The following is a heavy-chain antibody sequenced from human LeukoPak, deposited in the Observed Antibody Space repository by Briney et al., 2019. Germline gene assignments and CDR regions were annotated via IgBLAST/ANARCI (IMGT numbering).Heavy chain of an antibody. CDR1: GFTFSSYA. CDR2: ISDSGGST. Sequence: PGGSLRLSCAASGFTFSSYAMSWVRQAPGKGLEWVSAISDSGGSTDYADSVKGRFTISRDNSKNTLYLQMNSLRAEDTAVYYCAKDRPGSTVTTWAAFDIWGQGTMVTVSS. V-gene: IGHV3-23*01. J-gene: IGHJ3*02. D-gene: IGHD4-17*01. CDR3: AKDRPGSTVTTWAAFDI.